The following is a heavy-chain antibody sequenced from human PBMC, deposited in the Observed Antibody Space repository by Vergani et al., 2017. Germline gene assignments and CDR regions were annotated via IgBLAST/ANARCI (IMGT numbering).Heavy chain of an antibody. D-gene: IGHD6-13*01. CDR3: SRDSPFRWRSSWYFDY. Sequence: EVQLVESGGGVVRPGGSLRLSCTASGFTFDDYGMSWVRQAPGKGLEWVSGINWNGGSTGYADSVKGRFTISRDNANNSLYLQINSLRAEDTALYYCSRDSPFRWRSSWYFDYWGQGTLVTVSS. CDR1: GFTFDDYG. J-gene: IGHJ4*02. CDR2: INWNGGST. V-gene: IGHV3-20*04.